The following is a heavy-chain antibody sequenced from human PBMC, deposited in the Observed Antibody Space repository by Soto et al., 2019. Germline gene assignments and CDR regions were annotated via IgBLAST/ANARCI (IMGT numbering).Heavy chain of an antibody. J-gene: IGHJ4*02. CDR3: TRRYIVRVTGDS. Sequence: EVQLVETGGGMIQPGGSLRLSCAVSGFSVSSNYMSWVRQAPGKGLEWVSLIYSGGTTSYADSVKGRFIISRDSSKNTLFLQMNSLRVEDTAVYYCTRRYIVRVTGDSWGQGTLVTVSS. CDR1: GFSVSSNY. V-gene: IGHV3-53*02. D-gene: IGHD1-26*01. CDR2: IYSGGTT.